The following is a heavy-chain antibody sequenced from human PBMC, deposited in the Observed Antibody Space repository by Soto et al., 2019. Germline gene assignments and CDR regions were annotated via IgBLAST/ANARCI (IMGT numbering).Heavy chain of an antibody. CDR3: ASGTFNDISFDS. D-gene: IGHD2-21*01. V-gene: IGHV4-31*03. J-gene: IGHJ4*02. CDR1: GGSIDTGGFY. CDR2: IYYTGAA. Sequence: QVQLQESGSGLVKPSQTLTLTCSVSGGSIDTGGFYWSWARQLPGKGLQWIGYIYYTGAAYYNPALKSRVVISLDTSANQFSLSLTSLTAADTAVYYCASGTFNDISFDSWGQGRLVTVSS.